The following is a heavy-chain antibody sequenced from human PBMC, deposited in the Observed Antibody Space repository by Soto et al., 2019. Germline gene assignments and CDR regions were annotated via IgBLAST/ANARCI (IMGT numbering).Heavy chain of an antibody. CDR1: GGSISSSSYY. CDR3: ARHNNRGDYGAFDI. J-gene: IGHJ3*02. CDR2: IYYSGST. V-gene: IGHV4-39*01. Sequence: QLQLQESGPGLVKPSETLSLTCTVSGGSISSSSYYWGWIRQPPGKGLEWIGSIYYSGSTYYNPSLKSRVTISVDMSKNQFSLKVSSVTAADTAVYSCARHNNRGDYGAFDIWGQGTMVTVSS. D-gene: IGHD4-17*01.